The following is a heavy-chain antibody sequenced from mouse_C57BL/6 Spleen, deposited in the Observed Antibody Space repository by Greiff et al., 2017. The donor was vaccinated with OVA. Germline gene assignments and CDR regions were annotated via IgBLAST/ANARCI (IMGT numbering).Heavy chain of an antibody. CDR2: ISSGGSYT. CDR3: ARQGTMWNAMDY. J-gene: IGHJ4*01. CDR1: GFTFSSYG. V-gene: IGHV5-6*01. D-gene: IGHD1-1*02. Sequence: EVKLQESGGDLVKPGGSLKLSCAASGFTFSSYGMSWVRQTPDKRLEWVATISSGGSYTYYPDSVKGRFTISRDNAKNTLYLQMSSLKSEDTAMYYCARQGTMWNAMDYWGQGTSVTVSS.